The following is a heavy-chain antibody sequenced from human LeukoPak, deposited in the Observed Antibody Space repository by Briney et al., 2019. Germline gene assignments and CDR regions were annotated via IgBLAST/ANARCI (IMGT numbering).Heavy chain of an antibody. V-gene: IGHV3-21*01. CDR2: ISSSSSYI. J-gene: IGHJ4*02. CDR1: GFTFSSYS. D-gene: IGHD3-10*01. Sequence: GGSLRLSCAASGFTFSSYSMNWVRQAPGKGLEWVSSISSSSSYIYYADSVKGRFTISRDNAKNSLYLQMNSLRAEDTAVYYCARWGDLVRGVIIRLLDYWGQGTLVTVSS. CDR3: ARWGDLVRGVIIRLLDY.